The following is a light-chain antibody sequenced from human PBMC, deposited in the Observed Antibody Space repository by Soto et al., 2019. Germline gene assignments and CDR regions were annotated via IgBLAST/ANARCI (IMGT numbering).Light chain of an antibody. CDR3: QQYDNWPPT. CDR1: QSVSSD. J-gene: IGKJ2*01. Sequence: EMVMTQSPATLSVSPGESATLSCRATQSVSSDVAWYQQKPGQAPRLLIYGASSRATDIAGRFSGSGSGTEFTLTISSLQSEDFAVYYCQQYDNWPPTFGQGTKVEI. CDR2: GAS. V-gene: IGKV3-15*01.